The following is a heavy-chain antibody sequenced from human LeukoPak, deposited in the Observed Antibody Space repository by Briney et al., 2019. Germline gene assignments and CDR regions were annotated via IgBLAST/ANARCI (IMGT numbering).Heavy chain of an antibody. J-gene: IGHJ5*02. CDR3: AKDRESYMGDNWFDP. CDR1: GFTFSNYA. CDR2: ISGSGGGT. D-gene: IGHD1-26*01. Sequence: GGSLRLSCAASGFTFSNYAMSWVRQAPGKGLEWFSTISGSGGGTYYADSVKGRFTISRDNSKNTLYLQMNSLRAEDTAVYYCAKDRESYMGDNWFDPWGQGTLVTVAS. V-gene: IGHV3-23*01.